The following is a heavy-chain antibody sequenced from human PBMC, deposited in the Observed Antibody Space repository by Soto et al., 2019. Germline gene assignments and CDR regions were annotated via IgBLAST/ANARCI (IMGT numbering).Heavy chain of an antibody. D-gene: IGHD3-10*01. V-gene: IGHV3-66*01. CDR1: GFTVSNNY. J-gene: IGHJ4*02. CDR3: ARDWSYFGYFDQ. Sequence: EVQLVESGGGLVQPGGSLRLSCAASGFTVSNNYMNWVRQAPGKGLEWVSAIYSGGSSYYADSGKGRFTISRDNSKNTLYLQMTSLRAEDTAVYYCARDWSYFGYFDQWGEGTLVPVSP. CDR2: IYSGGSS.